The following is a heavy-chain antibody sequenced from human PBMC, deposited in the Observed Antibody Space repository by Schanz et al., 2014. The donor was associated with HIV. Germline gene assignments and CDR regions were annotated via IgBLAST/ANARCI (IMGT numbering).Heavy chain of an antibody. V-gene: IGHV1-8*01. J-gene: IGHJ4*02. CDR2: MNPGSGNR. D-gene: IGHD4-17*01. CDR3: ARIYGDYLYYFDY. CDR1: GYTFTNHD. Sequence: QVQLVQSGAEVKKPGASVKVSCKASGYTFTNHDVNWVRQAPGQGLEWMGWMNPGSGNRGYAQKFRGRVSMTTNTSITTAYMELTSLTSEDTAVYYCARIYGDYLYYFDYWGRGTLVTVSS.